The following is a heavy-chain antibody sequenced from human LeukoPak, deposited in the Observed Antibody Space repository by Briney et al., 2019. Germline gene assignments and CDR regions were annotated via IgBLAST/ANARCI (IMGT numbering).Heavy chain of an antibody. CDR2: IKQDGSEK. CDR3: ARDTRLVDY. J-gene: IGHJ4*02. D-gene: IGHD1-26*01. V-gene: IGHV3-7*01. CDR1: GFTFSSYW. Sequence: GGSLRLSWAASGFTFSSYWMSWVRQAPGKGLEWVANIKQDGSEKYYVDPVKGRFTISRDNAKNSLYLQMNSLRAEDAAVYYCARDTRLVDYWGQGTLVTVSS.